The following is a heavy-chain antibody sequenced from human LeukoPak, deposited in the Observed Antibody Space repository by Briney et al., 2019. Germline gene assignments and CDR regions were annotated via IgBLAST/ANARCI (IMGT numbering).Heavy chain of an antibody. V-gene: IGHV4-4*09. Sequence: SETLSLTCTVSGGSISSYFWSWIRQPPGKGLEWIGYIYTSGSTNYNPSLKSRVTISVDTSKNQFSLKLSSVTAADTAVYYCARLGGSSWYFDAFDIWGQGTMVTVSS. CDR2: IYTSGST. D-gene: IGHD6-13*01. J-gene: IGHJ3*02. CDR3: ARLGGSSWYFDAFDI. CDR1: GGSISSYF.